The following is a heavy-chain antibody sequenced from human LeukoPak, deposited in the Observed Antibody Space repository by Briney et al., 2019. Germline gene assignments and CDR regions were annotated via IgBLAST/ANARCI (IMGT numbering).Heavy chain of an antibody. CDR3: AGDGPPGVVALDY. CDR2: ISYDGSNK. J-gene: IGHJ4*02. Sequence: PGGSLRLSCAASGFTFSSYAMHWVRQAPGKGLEWVAVISYDGSNKYYADSVKGRFTISRDNSKNTLYLQMNSLRAEDTAVYYCAGDGPPGVVALDYWGQGTLVTVSS. CDR1: GFTFSSYA. D-gene: IGHD3-3*01. V-gene: IGHV3-30-3*01.